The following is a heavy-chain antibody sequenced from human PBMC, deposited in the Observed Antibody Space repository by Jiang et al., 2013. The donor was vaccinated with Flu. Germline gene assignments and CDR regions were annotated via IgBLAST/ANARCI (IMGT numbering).Heavy chain of an antibody. J-gene: IGHJ4*02. CDR1: GGTFSSYA. CDR2: IIPIFGTA. Sequence: CKASGGTFSSYAISWVRQAPGQGLEWMGGIIPIFGTANYAQKFQGRVTITADESTSTAYMELSSLGSEDTAVYYCARCSGSYYSYFDYWGQGTLVTVSS. V-gene: IGHV1-69*01. D-gene: IGHD1-26*01. CDR3: ARCSGSYYSYFDY.